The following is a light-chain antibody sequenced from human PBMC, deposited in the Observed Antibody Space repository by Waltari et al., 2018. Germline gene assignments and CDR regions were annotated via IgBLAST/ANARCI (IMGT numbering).Light chain of an antibody. CDR2: GAS. CDR3: QQYSSSPYT. CDR1: QSVSSSY. V-gene: IGKV3-20*01. J-gene: IGKJ2*01. Sequence: EIVLTQSPGTLSLSPGERATLSSRASQSVSSSYLAWYQQKPGQAPRLLIYGASSRATGIPDRFSGSGSGTDFTLTISRLEPEDFAVYYCQQYSSSPYTFGQGTKLEIK.